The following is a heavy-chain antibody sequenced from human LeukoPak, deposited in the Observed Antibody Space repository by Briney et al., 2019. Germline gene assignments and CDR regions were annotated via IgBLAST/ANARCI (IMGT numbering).Heavy chain of an antibody. Sequence: SETLSLTCAVSGGSISSGDYSWSWIRQPPGKGLEWIGYIYYTGTTYYNPSLKSRLTISINTSKNQFSLRLISVTAADTAVYYCARVDCSGGTCQGYFDYWGQGSLVTVSS. CDR3: ARVDCSGGTCQGYFDY. J-gene: IGHJ4*02. V-gene: IGHV4-30-4*07. CDR2: IYYTGTT. D-gene: IGHD2-15*01. CDR1: GGSISSGDYS.